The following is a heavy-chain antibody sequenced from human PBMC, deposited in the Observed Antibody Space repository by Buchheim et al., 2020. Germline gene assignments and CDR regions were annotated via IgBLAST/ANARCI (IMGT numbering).Heavy chain of an antibody. V-gene: IGHV3-48*01. CDR3: ARSVQFGMDV. CDR2: MTSDEKTI. CDR1: GFTFSRYS. J-gene: IGHJ6*02. Sequence: EVQLVESGGGSVQPGGSLRLSCAVSGFTFSRYSMNWARQAPGKGLEWVSYMTSDEKTIYYTDSVKGRFTISRDNARNLLYLQMHSLRVDDTALYYCARSVQFGMDVWGQGTT.